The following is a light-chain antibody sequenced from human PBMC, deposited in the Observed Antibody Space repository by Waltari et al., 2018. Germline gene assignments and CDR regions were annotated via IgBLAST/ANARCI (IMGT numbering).Light chain of an antibody. V-gene: IGKV1-5*03. CDR3: QQYHSYPLS. CDR1: QPISDY. J-gene: IGKJ2*03. CDR2: KAS. Sequence: DIQMTQTPFTLSASVGDRVTITCRASQPISDYVAWYRQKPGEAPNLGIYKASRLQSGVPSILSGSGSGTEFTLTISDLQPDDFATYFCQQYHSYPLSFGRGTKLEIK.